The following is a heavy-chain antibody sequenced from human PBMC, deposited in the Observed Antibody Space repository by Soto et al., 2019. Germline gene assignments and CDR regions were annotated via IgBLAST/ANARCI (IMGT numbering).Heavy chain of an antibody. D-gene: IGHD6-19*01. CDR1: GFTFGGYA. J-gene: IGHJ5*02. V-gene: IGHV3-23*01. CDR3: AKSSGYSSGYYDR. Sequence: EVQLLESGGGLVQPEGSLRLSCAASGFTFGGYAMSWVRQAPGKGLEWVSGISGSGGSTYHADSVKGRFTISRDNSKNTVYLQMNSLRAEDTAVYYCAKSSGYSSGYYDRWGQGALVTVSS. CDR2: ISGSGGST.